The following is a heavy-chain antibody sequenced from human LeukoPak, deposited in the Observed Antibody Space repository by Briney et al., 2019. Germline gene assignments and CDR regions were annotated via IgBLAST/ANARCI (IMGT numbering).Heavy chain of an antibody. CDR1: GYTFTSYG. V-gene: IGHV1-18*01. J-gene: IGHJ4*02. CDR3: ARDTTIAVAGVFDY. Sequence: ASVKVSCKASGYTFTSYGISWVRQAPGQGLEWMGWISAYNGNTNYAQKLQGRVTMTTDISTSTAYMELRSLRSDDTAVYYCARDTTIAVAGVFDYWGQGTLVTVSS. D-gene: IGHD6-19*01. CDR2: ISAYNGNT.